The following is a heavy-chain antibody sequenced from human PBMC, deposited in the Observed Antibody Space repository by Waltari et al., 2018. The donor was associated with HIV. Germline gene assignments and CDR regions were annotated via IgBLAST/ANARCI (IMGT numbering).Heavy chain of an antibody. J-gene: IGHJ4*02. V-gene: IGHV3-48*01. D-gene: IGHD1-26*01. CDR1: GFTFSSHS. Sequence: ELQLVESGGGLVQPGGSLRLSCAASGFTFSSHSMNWVRQAPGKGLEWVAYIRSSGSTIYYAGSVRGRFTISRDNAKNSLYLQLNSLRAEDTAVYYCARDYSGTYADFDYWGQGTLVTVSS. CDR2: IRSSGSTI. CDR3: ARDYSGTYADFDY.